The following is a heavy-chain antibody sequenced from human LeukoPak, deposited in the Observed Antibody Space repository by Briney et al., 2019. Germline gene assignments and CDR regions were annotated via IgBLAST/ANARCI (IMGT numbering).Heavy chain of an antibody. Sequence: SGPTLVKPTQTLTLTCTFSGFSLSTSGVGVAWIRQPPGKGLEWIGTVSYSGTTYYSPSLKSRVTISVDTSKNQFSLRLTSVTAADTALYYCAKLTCSSTFCPLDYWGQGTLVTVSS. CDR1: GFSLSTSGVG. D-gene: IGHD2-2*01. CDR2: VSYSGTT. V-gene: IGHV4-39*01. CDR3: AKLTCSSTFCPLDY. J-gene: IGHJ4*02.